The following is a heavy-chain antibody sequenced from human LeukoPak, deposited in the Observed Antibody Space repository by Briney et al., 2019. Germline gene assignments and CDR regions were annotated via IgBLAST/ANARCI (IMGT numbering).Heavy chain of an antibody. CDR1: GGSISSYH. V-gene: IGHV4-59*01. D-gene: IGHD6-13*01. CDR2: IYYSGST. CDR3: ARDSSSWYDS. Sequence: PSETLSLTCTVSGGSISSYHWSWIRQPPGKGLEWIGYIYYSGSTNYNPSLKSRVTLSVDTSKNQFSLKLSSVTAADTAVYYCARDSSSWYDSWGQGTLVTVSS. J-gene: IGHJ5*01.